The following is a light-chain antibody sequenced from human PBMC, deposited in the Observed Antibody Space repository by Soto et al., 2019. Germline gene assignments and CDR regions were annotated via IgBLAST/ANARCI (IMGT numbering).Light chain of an antibody. V-gene: IGLV2-14*01. CDR1: SSDIGGYDY. Sequence: QSALTQPASVSGSPGQSITISCTGTSSDIGGYDYVSWYQQRPGKAPKLMIYEVRYRPSGVSNRFSGSKSGNTASLTISGLQAEDEAVYYCCSYARTSNHYFFGSGTKVTVL. CDR3: CSYARTSNHYF. CDR2: EVR. J-gene: IGLJ1*01.